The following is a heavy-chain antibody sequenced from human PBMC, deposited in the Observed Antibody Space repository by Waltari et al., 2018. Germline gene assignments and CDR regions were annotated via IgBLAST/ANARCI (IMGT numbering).Heavy chain of an antibody. Sequence: QLQLQESGPGLVKPSETLSLTCTVPGGPISSRSSSGGWTRQPPGKGLEWIGSIYYSGSTYYNPSLKSRVTISVDTSKNQFSLKLSSVTAADTAVYYCARLSSGWYFFDYWGQGTLVTVSS. CDR1: GGPISSRSSS. D-gene: IGHD6-19*01. CDR3: ARLSSGWYFFDY. CDR2: IYYSGST. V-gene: IGHV4-39*01. J-gene: IGHJ4*02.